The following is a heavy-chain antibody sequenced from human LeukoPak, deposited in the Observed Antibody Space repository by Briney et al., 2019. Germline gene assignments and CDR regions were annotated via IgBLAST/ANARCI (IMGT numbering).Heavy chain of an antibody. Sequence: GASVKVSYKASGGTFSSYAISWVRQAPGQGLEWMGGIIPIFGTTDYAQKFQGRVTITAGKSTSIGYMELSGLKSEDTAVYYCARARISSRPGLPVRLYYFDSWGQGTLVTVSS. CDR2: IIPIFGTT. CDR1: GGTFSSYA. V-gene: IGHV1-69*06. CDR3: ARARISSRPGLPVRLYYFDS. D-gene: IGHD6-6*01. J-gene: IGHJ4*02.